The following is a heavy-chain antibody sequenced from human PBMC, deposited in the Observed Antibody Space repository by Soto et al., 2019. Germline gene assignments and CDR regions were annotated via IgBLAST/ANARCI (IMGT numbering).Heavy chain of an antibody. V-gene: IGHV3-23*01. Sequence: PGGSLRLSCAASGFTFSSYAMSWVRQAPGKGLEWVSAISGSGGSTYYADSVKGRFTISRDNSKNTLYLQMNSLRAEDTAVYYCANPRGYSSSWDYWGQGTLVTVSS. J-gene: IGHJ4*02. CDR2: ISGSGGST. D-gene: IGHD6-13*01. CDR3: ANPRGYSSSWDY. CDR1: GFTFSSYA.